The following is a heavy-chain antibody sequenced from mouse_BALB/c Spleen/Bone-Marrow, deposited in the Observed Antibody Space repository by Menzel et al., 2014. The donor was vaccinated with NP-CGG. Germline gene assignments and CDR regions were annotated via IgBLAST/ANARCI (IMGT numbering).Heavy chain of an antibody. D-gene: IGHD4-1*01. CDR2: INPGSGGT. V-gene: IGHV1-54*01. CDR3: ARCLTGTSAMDY. J-gene: IGHJ4*01. Sequence: QVQLKESGAELVRPGTSVKVSCKASGYAFTNYLIEWVKQRPGQGLEWIGVINPGSGGTNYNEKFKAKATLTADKSSSTAYMQLSSLTSDDSAVYFCARCLTGTSAMDYWSQGTSVTVSS. CDR1: GYAFTNYL.